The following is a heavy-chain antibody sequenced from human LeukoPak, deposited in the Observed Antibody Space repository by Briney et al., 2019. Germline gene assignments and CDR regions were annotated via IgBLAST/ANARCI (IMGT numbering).Heavy chain of an antibody. CDR2: ISYDGSNK. V-gene: IGHV3-30-3*01. CDR1: GFTFSRYA. Sequence: GGSLRLSCAASGFTFSRYAMHWVRQAPGKGLEWVAVISYDGSNKYYADSVKGRFTISRDNSKNTLYLQMNSLRAEDTAVYYCAREAYYYGSGSYSNFDYWGQGTLVTVSS. D-gene: IGHD3-10*01. J-gene: IGHJ4*02. CDR3: AREAYYYGSGSYSNFDY.